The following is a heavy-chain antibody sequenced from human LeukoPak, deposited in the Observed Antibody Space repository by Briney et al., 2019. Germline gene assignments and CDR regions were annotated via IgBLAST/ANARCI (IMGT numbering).Heavy chain of an antibody. CDR2: IHYSGRT. J-gene: IGHJ4*02. V-gene: IGHV4-31*03. CDR3: ARGIFYYENSAYYYFDY. Sequence: SQTLSLTCTVSGGSFSSGGYYWGWIRQHPGKGLEWIGFIHYSGRTHYSPSLKSRITISVDTSKKQFSLKLSSVTAADTAVYYCARGIFYYENSAYYYFDYWGQGTLVTVSS. D-gene: IGHD3-22*01. CDR1: GGSFSSGGYY.